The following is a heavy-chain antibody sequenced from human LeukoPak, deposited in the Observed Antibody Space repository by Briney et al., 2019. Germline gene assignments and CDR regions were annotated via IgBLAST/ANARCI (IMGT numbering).Heavy chain of an antibody. CDR2: IKQDGSEK. V-gene: IGHV3-7*05. D-gene: IGHD3-3*01. CDR3: ARSSFGVVINYFDY. CDR1: GFTFSSYW. Sequence: GGSLSLSCAASGFTFSSYWMRWVRQAPGKGLEGVANIKQDGSEKYYVDSVKGRFTISRDNAKNSLYLQMNSLRAEDTAVYYCARSSFGVVINYFDYWGQGTLVTVSS. J-gene: IGHJ4*02.